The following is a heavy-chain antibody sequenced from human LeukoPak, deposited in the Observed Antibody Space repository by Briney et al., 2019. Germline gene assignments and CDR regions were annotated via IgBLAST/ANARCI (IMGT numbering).Heavy chain of an antibody. J-gene: IGHJ4*02. CDR2: IYYSGST. CDR3: ARGGDEVGAPDY. CDR1: GGSISSSSYY. D-gene: IGHD1-26*01. V-gene: IGHV4-39*07. Sequence: SETLSLTCTVSGGSISSSSYYWGWIRQPPGKGLEWIGSIYYSGSTYYNPSLKSRVTISVDTSKNQFSLKLSSVTAADTAVYYCARGGDEVGAPDYWGQGTLVTVSS.